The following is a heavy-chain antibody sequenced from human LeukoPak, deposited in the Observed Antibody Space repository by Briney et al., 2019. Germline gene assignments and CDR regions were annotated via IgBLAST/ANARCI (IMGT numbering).Heavy chain of an antibody. CDR3: ARNPPNYYDSSGRMGAFDV. CDR2: VHHSGIT. CDR1: GGFISSGGYY. V-gene: IGHV4-39*01. D-gene: IGHD3-22*01. J-gene: IGHJ3*01. Sequence: SETLSLTCVVSGGFISSGGYYWGWIRHPPEKGLEWIGSVHHSGITYYNTSLKSRVTISVDKSKNQFSLELTSVTAADTAVYYCARNPPNYYDSSGRMGAFDVWGQGTMVTGSS.